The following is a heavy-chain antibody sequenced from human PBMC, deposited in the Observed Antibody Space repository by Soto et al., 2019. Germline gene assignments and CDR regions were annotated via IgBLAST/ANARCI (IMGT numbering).Heavy chain of an antibody. D-gene: IGHD3-3*01. CDR2: IKSKTDGGTT. V-gene: IGHV3-15*01. CDR1: GFAFSNAW. J-gene: IGHJ6*02. Sequence: GGSLRLSCAASGFAFSNAWMSWVRQAPGKGLEWVGRIKSKTDGGTTDYAAPVKGRFTISRDDSKNTLYLQMNSLKTEDTAVYYCTTALGGTIFGVVMNYYGMDVWGQGTTVTV. CDR3: TTALGGTIFGVVMNYYGMDV.